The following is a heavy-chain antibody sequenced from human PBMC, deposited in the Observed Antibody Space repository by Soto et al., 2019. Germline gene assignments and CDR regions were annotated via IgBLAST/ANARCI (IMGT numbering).Heavy chain of an antibody. CDR3: ARGVSSGCYDHYYGMDV. D-gene: IGHD6-19*01. Sequence: PGKGLEWIREINHSGSTNYNPSLKSRVTLSVDTSKNQFSLKLSSVTAADTAVYYCARGVSSGCYDHYYGMDVWVQGTTVTVSS. J-gene: IGHJ6*02. CDR2: INHSGST. V-gene: IGHV4-34*01.